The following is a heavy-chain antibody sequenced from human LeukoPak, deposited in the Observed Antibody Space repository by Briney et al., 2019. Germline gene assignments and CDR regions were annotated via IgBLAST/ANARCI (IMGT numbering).Heavy chain of an antibody. CDR1: GFTFSSYA. J-gene: IGHJ4*02. CDR2: ISWNSGSI. D-gene: IGHD6-25*01. Sequence: GGSLRLSCAASGFTFSSYAMSWVRQAPGKGLEWVSGISWNSGSIGYADSVKGRFTISRDNAKNSLYLQMNSLRAEDTALYYCAKDKRSATLYYFDYWGQGTLVTVSS. CDR3: AKDKRSATLYYFDY. V-gene: IGHV3-9*01.